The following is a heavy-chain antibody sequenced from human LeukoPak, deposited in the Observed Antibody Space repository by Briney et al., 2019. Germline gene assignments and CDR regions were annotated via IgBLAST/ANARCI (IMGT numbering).Heavy chain of an antibody. D-gene: IGHD3-10*01. CDR3: AKDSSFGGGSGSYSLYYYYYMDV. J-gene: IGHJ6*03. CDR1: GFTFSSYG. Sequence: PGGSLRLSCAASGFTFSSYGMHWVRQAPGKGLEWVAFIRYDGSNKYYADSVKGRFTISRDNSKNTLYLQMNSLRAEDTAVYYCAKDSSFGGGSGSYSLYYYYYMDVWGKGTTVTVSS. V-gene: IGHV3-30*02. CDR2: IRYDGSNK.